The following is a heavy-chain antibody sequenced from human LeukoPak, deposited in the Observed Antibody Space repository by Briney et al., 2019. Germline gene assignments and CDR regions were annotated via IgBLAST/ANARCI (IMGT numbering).Heavy chain of an antibody. CDR2: IGGSGYRT. Sequence: GGSLRLSCAASGFTFSSYGMNWVRQAPGKGLEWVSGIGGSGYRTYYADSVKGRFAISRDNSKNTLYLQINSLRAEDTAVYYCAKAGDYDYWNWFDPWGQGTLVTVSS. CDR3: AKAGDYDYWNWFDP. CDR1: GFTFSSYG. D-gene: IGHD5-12*01. V-gene: IGHV3-23*01. J-gene: IGHJ5*02.